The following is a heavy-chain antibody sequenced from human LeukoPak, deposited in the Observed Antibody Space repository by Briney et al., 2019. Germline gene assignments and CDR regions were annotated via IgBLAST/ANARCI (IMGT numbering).Heavy chain of an antibody. CDR3: AKDRHFDY. CDR2: ISWNSGSM. CDR1: GFTFDDYA. V-gene: IGHV3-9*01. Sequence: GGSLRLSCAASGFTFDDYAMHWVRQAPGKGLEWVSGISWNSGSMGYADSVKGRFTISRDNAKNSLYLQMNSLRAEDTALYYCAKDRHFDYWGQGTLVTVSS. J-gene: IGHJ4*02.